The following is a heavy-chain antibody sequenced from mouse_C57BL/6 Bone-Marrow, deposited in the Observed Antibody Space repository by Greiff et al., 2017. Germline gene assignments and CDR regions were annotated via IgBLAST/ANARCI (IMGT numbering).Heavy chain of an antibody. CDR3: ARRNICYGNYTGNYYAMDY. V-gene: IGHV1-64*01. CDR1: GYTFTSYW. D-gene: IGHD2-1*01. CDR2: IHPNSGST. Sequence: VQLQQPGAELVKPGASVKLSCKASGYTFTSYWMHWVKQRPGQGLEWIGMIHPNSGSTNYNEKFKSKATLTVDKSSSTAYMQLSSLTSEDSAVYYCARRNICYGNYTGNYYAMDYWGQGTSVTVSS. J-gene: IGHJ4*01.